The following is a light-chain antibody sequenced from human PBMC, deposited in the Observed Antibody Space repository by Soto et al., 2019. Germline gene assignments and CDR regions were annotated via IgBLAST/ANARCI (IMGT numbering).Light chain of an antibody. CDR1: TSDVGDNKY. CDR3: SSYTTNKTRV. CDR2: EVS. J-gene: IGLJ3*02. V-gene: IGLV2-14*01. Sequence: QSVLSQPASVSGSPGQTITISCTGTTSDVGDNKYVSWYQQHPGTAPKLMIYEVSYRPSGVSDRFSGSRSDTAASLTISGLQADDEADYYWSSYTTNKTRVFGGGTKLTVL.